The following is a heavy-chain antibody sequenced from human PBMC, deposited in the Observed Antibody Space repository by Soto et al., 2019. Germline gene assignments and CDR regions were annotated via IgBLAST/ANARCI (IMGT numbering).Heavy chain of an antibody. D-gene: IGHD2-15*01. Sequence: VQLVESGGGLVQPGGSLRLSCAASGFTFSSYWMHWVRQAPGKGLVWVSRINSDGSSTSYADSVKGRFTISRDNATTTMYLQMKSLSAADTAVYYCVRTSLVVAAAAREDYWGQGTLVIVSS. J-gene: IGHJ4*02. V-gene: IGHV3-74*01. CDR3: VRTSLVVAAAAREDY. CDR2: INSDGSST. CDR1: GFTFSSYW.